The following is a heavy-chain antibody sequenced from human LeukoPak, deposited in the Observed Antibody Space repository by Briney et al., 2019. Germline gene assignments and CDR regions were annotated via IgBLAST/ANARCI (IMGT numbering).Heavy chain of an antibody. CDR2: ISSSSLSK. CDR3: ARDLEGGYYFDY. V-gene: IGHV3-48*01. D-gene: IGHD2-15*01. J-gene: IGHJ4*02. CDR1: GFTFSSYS. Sequence: GGSLRLSCAASGFTFSSYSMNWVRQAPGKGLEWVSYISSSSLSKYYADSVKGRFTISRDNGENSLYLQMNSLRVEDTAVYYCARDLEGGYYFDYWGQGTLVTVSS.